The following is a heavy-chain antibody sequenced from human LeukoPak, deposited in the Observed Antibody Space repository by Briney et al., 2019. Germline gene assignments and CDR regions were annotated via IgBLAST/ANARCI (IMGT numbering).Heavy chain of an antibody. V-gene: IGHV4-39*07. CDR1: GGSISSSSYY. Sequence: SETLSLTCTVSGGSISSSSYYWGWIRQPPGKGLEWIGSIYYSGSTYYNPSLKSRVTISVDTSKNQFSLKLSSVTAADTAVYYCARDPEERHDYWGQGTLVTVSS. CDR2: IYYSGST. CDR3: ARDPEERHDY. J-gene: IGHJ4*02.